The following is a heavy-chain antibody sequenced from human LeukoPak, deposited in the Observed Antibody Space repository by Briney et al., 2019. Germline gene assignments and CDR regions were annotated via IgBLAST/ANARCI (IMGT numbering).Heavy chain of an antibody. V-gene: IGHV5-51*01. CDR2: INPGDSDT. D-gene: IGHD1-26*01. J-gene: IGHJ1*01. CDR1: GYSFTSYW. Sequence: GESLKISFKGSGYSFTSYWIGWVRQMPGKGLEWMGVINPGDSDTRYSPSFQGQVTMSVDKSITTASLQWRSLKASDTAMYYCARLGIPEYFQDWGQGTLVTVSS. CDR3: ARLGIPEYFQD.